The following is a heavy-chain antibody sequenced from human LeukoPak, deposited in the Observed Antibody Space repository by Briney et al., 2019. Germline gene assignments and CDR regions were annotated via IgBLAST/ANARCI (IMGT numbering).Heavy chain of an antibody. V-gene: IGHV4-59*01. Sequence: PSETLSLTCTVSGGSISSYYWSWVRQPPGKGLEWIGYIYYSGSTNYNASLKSRVTISEETSKKQFSLKRSYMPAADTAVYYCASSRLPYYFDYRGQGTLVTVS. CDR1: GGSISSYY. J-gene: IGHJ4*02. D-gene: IGHD6-25*01. CDR2: IYYSGST. CDR3: ASSRLPYYFDY.